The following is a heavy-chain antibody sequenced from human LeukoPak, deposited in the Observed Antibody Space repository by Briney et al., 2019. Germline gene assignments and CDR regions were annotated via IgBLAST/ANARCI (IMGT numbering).Heavy chain of an antibody. CDR2: INPNSGGT. D-gene: IGHD3-10*01. CDR3: ARDSDYYGSGSYLGRIYYYYGMDV. V-gene: IGHV1-2*06. CDR1: GYTFTGYY. J-gene: IGHJ6*02. Sequence: ASVKVSCEASGYTFTGYYMHWVRQAPGQGLEWMGRINPNSGGTNYAQKFQGRVTMTRDTSISTAYMELSRLRSDDTAVYYCARDSDYYGSGSYLGRIYYYYGMDVWGQGTTVTVSS.